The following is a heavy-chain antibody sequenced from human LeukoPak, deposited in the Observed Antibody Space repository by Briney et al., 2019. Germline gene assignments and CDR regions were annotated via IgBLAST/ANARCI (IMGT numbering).Heavy chain of an antibody. D-gene: IGHD3-9*01. CDR2: IKQDGSEK. CDR3: AREKAATYYDILTGYYIDYFDN. V-gene: IGHV3-7*01. Sequence: GGPLRLSCAASGFTFSSYWMSWVRQAPGKGLEWVANIKQDGSEKYYVDSVKGRFTISRDNAKNSLYLQMNSLRAEDTAVYYCAREKAATYYDILTGYYIDYFDNWGQGTLVTVS. J-gene: IGHJ4*02. CDR1: GFTFSSYW.